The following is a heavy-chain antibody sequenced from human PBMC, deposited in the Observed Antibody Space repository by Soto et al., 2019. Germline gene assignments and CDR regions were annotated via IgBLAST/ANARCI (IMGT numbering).Heavy chain of an antibody. CDR1: GFTVSSHA. CDR3: APHVSCSGGSCQYDAFAI. CDR2: VTADGGT. Sequence: EVQVLESGGGLVQPGGSLRLSREGSGFTVSSHAMTWIRQATGKGPEWVSTVTADGGTYYADSVKGRFAMSRDTSENTLYLQMNSLGAEDTAAYYCAPHVSCSGGSCQYDAFAIRGQGTMVTVSS. V-gene: IGHV3-23*01. J-gene: IGHJ3*02. D-gene: IGHD2-15*01.